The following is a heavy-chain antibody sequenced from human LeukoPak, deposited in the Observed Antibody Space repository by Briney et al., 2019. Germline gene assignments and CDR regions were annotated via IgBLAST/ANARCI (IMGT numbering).Heavy chain of an antibody. CDR3: ARVCGGDCFNDAFDI. V-gene: IGHV3-21*01. CDR2: ISSSSSYI. J-gene: IGHJ3*02. Sequence: GGSLRLSCAASGFTFSSYSMNWVRQAPGKGLEWVSSISSSSSYIYYADSVKGRFTISRDNAKNSLYLQMNSLRAEDTAVYYCARVCGGDCFNDAFDIWGQGTMVTVSS. CDR1: GFTFSSYS. D-gene: IGHD2-21*02.